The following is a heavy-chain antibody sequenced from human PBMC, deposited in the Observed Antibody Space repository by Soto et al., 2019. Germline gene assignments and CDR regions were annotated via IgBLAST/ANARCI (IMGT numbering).Heavy chain of an antibody. CDR1: GFSLSNARMG. V-gene: IGHV2-26*01. J-gene: IGHJ4*02. Sequence: SGPTLVNPTETLTLTCTVSGFSLSNARMGVSWIRQPPGKALEWLAHIFSNDEKSYSTSLKSRLTISKDTSKSQVVLTMTNMDPVDTATYYCARMMVRGVITPYFDYWGQGTLVTVSS. D-gene: IGHD3-10*01. CDR2: IFSNDEK. CDR3: ARMMVRGVITPYFDY.